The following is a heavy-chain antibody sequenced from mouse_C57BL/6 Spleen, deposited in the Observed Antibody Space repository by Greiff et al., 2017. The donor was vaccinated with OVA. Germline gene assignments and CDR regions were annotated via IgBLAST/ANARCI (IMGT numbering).Heavy chain of an antibody. J-gene: IGHJ2*01. V-gene: IGHV7-3*01. D-gene: IGHD1-1*01. CDR3: ASLLLWDYGSSSYFDY. Sequence: EVMLVESGGGLVQPGGSLSLSCAASGFTFTDYYMSWVRQPPGKALEWLGFIRNKANGYTTEYSASVKGRFTISRDNSQSILYLQMNALRAEDSATYYCASLLLWDYGSSSYFDYWGQGTTLTVSS. CDR2: IRNKANGYTT. CDR1: GFTFTDYY.